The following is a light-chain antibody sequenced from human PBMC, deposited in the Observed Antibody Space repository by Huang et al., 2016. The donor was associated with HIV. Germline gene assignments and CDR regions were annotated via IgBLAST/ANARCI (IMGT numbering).Light chain of an antibody. Sequence: DIVMTQSPDSLAVSRGERATINCKSSQSVLYSSNKENYLAWYQQKPGQPPKLLIYWASTRESGVPDRVSGSGSGTDFTLTISSLQAEDVAVYYCQQYYSTPLTFGGGTKVEIK. J-gene: IGKJ4*01. V-gene: IGKV4-1*01. CDR3: QQYYSTPLT. CDR2: WAS. CDR1: QSVLYSSNKENY.